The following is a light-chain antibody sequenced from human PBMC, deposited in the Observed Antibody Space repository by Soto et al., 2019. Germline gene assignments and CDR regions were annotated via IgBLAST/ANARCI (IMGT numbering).Light chain of an antibody. Sequence: IVLTQSPRTLSFFTCERGTLSCRASQSVRSNYVAWYQQKPGQAPRLLIYGASTRATGIPARFSGSGSGTEFTLTISSLQSEDFAVYYCQQYNDWPRTFGQGTKVDIK. J-gene: IGKJ1*01. V-gene: IGKV3-15*01. CDR3: QQYNDWPRT. CDR1: QSVRSN. CDR2: GAS.